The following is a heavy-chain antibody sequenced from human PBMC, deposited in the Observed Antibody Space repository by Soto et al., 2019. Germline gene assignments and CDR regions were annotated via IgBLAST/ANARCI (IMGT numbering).Heavy chain of an antibody. CDR2: IYYSGKT. CDR1: GGSISSGPYS. J-gene: IGHJ5*02. D-gene: IGHD2-2*02. V-gene: IGHV4-30-2*01. Sequence: RSLTCTVSGGSISSGPYSWSWIRQPPGKGLEWLGYIYYSGKTDYNPSLRSRVTISVDRSNNQFSLILTSVTAADSAVYFCARGCSSASCYTGFDPWGQGTLVTVSS. CDR3: ARGCSSASCYTGFDP.